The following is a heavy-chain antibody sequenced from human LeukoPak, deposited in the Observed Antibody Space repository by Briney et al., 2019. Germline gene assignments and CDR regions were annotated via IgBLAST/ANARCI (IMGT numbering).Heavy chain of an antibody. D-gene: IGHD3-9*01. CDR3: AREALDPYYDILTGYYFLDY. V-gene: IGHV1-3*01. Sequence: ASVKVSCKASGYTFTSYAMHWVRQAPGQRLEWIGWINAGNGNTKYSQKFQGRVTITRDTSASTAYMELNSLRSEDTAVYYCAREALDPYYDILTGYYFLDYWGQGTMVTVSS. CDR2: INAGNGNT. CDR1: GYTFTSYA. J-gene: IGHJ4*02.